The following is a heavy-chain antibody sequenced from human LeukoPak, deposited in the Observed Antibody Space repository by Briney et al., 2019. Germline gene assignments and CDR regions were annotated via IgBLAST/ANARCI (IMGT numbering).Heavy chain of an antibody. J-gene: IGHJ4*02. V-gene: IGHV3-48*01. Sequence: GGSLRLSCAASGFTFSSYSMNWVRQAPGKGLEWVSYISSSSSTIYYADSVKGRFTISRDNAKNSLYLQMNSLRAEDTAVYFCARDSTTGYYYGDFDYWGQGTLVTVSS. CDR3: ARDSTTGYYYGDFDY. D-gene: IGHD3-22*01. CDR1: GFTFSSYS. CDR2: ISSSSSTI.